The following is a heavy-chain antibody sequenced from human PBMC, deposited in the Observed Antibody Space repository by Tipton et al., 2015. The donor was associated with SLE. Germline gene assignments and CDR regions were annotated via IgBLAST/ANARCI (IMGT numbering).Heavy chain of an antibody. D-gene: IGHD5/OR15-5a*01. Sequence: QSGPEVKKPGSSVKVSCKSSGGTFSTFPINWVRQAPGQGLEWMGGIIPFFATANYAQNFQDRLTITRDESTSTAYMELRSLRSDDTAVYYCARDGSTMDWFDPWGQGTLVTVSS. CDR1: GGTFSTFP. CDR3: ARDGSTMDWFDP. J-gene: IGHJ5*02. CDR2: IIPFFATA. V-gene: IGHV1-69*05.